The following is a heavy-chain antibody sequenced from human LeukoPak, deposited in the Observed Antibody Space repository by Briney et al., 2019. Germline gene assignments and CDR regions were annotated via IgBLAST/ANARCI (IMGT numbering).Heavy chain of an antibody. V-gene: IGHV3-23*01. Sequence: GGSLRLSCAASGFTFSSYAMSWVRQAPGKGLEWVSGISDSGAITYDADSVKGRFTISRDNSKNSLYLQMNSLIAEDTAVYYCARGGSYSYYWGQGTLVTVSS. CDR1: GFTFSSYA. J-gene: IGHJ4*02. CDR2: ISDSGAIT. CDR3: ARGGSYSYY. D-gene: IGHD3-10*01.